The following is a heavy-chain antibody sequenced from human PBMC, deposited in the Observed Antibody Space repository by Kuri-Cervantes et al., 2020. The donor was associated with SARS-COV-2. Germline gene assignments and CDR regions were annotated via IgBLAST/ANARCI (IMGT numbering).Heavy chain of an antibody. V-gene: IGHV4-59*01. CDR2: IYYSGST. D-gene: IGHD6-19*01. Sequence: ESLKISCTVSGGSISSYYWSWIRQPPGKGLEWIGYIYYSGSTNYNPSLKSRVTITVDTSKNQFSLKLSSVTAADTAVYYCPRSKGSGWFGFDPCMDVWGQGTTVTVSS. CDR1: GGSISSYY. CDR3: PRSKGSGWFGFDPCMDV. J-gene: IGHJ6*02.